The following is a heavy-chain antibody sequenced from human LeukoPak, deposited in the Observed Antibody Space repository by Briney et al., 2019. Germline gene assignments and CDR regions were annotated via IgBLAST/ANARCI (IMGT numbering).Heavy chain of an antibody. Sequence: PSETLSLTCTVSGGSISSGDYYWSWIRQPPGKGLEWIGHIYYSGSAYYNPSLKSRVTISVDTSKNQFSLKLSSVTAADTAVYYCARGLARFHGSASDYWGQGALVTVSS. CDR3: ARGLARFHGSASDY. CDR1: GGSISSGDYY. CDR2: IYYSGSA. V-gene: IGHV4-30-4*01. D-gene: IGHD2-2*03. J-gene: IGHJ4*02.